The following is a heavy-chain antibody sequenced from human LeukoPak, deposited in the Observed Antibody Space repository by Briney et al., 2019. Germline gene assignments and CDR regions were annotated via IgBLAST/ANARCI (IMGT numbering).Heavy chain of an antibody. J-gene: IGHJ3*02. D-gene: IGHD3-3*01. CDR2: IRYDGSNK. V-gene: IGHV3-30*02. Sequence: GGSLRLFCAASGFTFSSYGMHWVRQAPGKGLEWVAFIRYDGSNKYYADSVKGRFTISRDNSKNTLYLQMNSLRAEDTAVYYCAKDRMYYDFWSGYSVDAFDIWGQGTMVTVSS. CDR3: AKDRMYYDFWSGYSVDAFDI. CDR1: GFTFSSYG.